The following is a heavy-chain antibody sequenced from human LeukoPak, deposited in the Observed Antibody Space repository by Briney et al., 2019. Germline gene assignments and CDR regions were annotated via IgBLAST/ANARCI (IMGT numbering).Heavy chain of an antibody. CDR3: ARDSIVVVPAAILSYMDV. CDR1: GYTFTSYG. Sequence: ASVTVSCKASGYTFTSYGISWVRQAPGQGLEWMGWISAYNGNTNYAQKLQGRVTMTTDTSTSTAYMELRSLRSDDTAVYYCARDSIVVVPAAILSYMDVWGKGTTVTVSS. J-gene: IGHJ6*03. V-gene: IGHV1-18*01. D-gene: IGHD2-2*01. CDR2: ISAYNGNT.